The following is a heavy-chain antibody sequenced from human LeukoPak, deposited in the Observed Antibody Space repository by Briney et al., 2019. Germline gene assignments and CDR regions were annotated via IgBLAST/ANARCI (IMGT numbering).Heavy chain of an antibody. CDR3: AKSPGSYSFYSYMDD. J-gene: IGHJ6*02. V-gene: IGHV3-66*01. CDR1: RFTVCSNY. D-gene: IGHD1-26*01. CDR2: IYTDSTT. Sequence: GGSLRLSCAASRFTVCSNYMSGVRQAPGEGVQWVLVIYTDSTTYYANSVKGRFTISRDNSKTTLYLQMNRLRADDTAVYYCAKSPGSYSFYSYMDDWGQGTTVTVSS.